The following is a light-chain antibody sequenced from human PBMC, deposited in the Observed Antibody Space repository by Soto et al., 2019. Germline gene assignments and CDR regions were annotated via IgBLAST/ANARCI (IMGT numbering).Light chain of an antibody. J-gene: IGKJ1*01. CDR2: KAS. V-gene: IGKV1-5*03. Sequence: DIQMTQSPSTLSASVADRVTITCRASQGIGNWLAWYQQKPGKAPKLLIYKASNLDSGVPSRFSGSGSGTEFPLTICSLQADDFATYYCQQYNGSFGQGTKVEIK. CDR1: QGIGNW. CDR3: QQYNGS.